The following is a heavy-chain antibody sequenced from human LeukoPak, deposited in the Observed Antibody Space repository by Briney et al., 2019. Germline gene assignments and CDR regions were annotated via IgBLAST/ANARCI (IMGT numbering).Heavy chain of an antibody. Sequence: GGSLRLSCAASGFTFSSYGMSWVRQAPGKGLEWVSAISGSGGSTYYADSVKGRFTISRDNSKNTLYLQMNSLRAEDAAVYFCAKAPVTSCRGAYCYPFDSWGQGTLVTVSS. CDR3: AKAPVTSCRGAYCYPFDS. J-gene: IGHJ4*02. CDR1: GFTFSSYG. CDR2: ISGSGGST. D-gene: IGHD2-21*01. V-gene: IGHV3-23*01.